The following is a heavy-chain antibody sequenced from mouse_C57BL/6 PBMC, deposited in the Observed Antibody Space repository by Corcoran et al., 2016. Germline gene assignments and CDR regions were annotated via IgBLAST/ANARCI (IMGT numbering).Heavy chain of an antibody. CDR1: GYTFTTYG. CDR3: ALYSNYSYYFDY. D-gene: IGHD2-5*01. Sequence: QIQLVQSGPELKKPGETVKISCKASGYTFTTYGMSWVKQAPGKGLKWMGWINTYSGVPTYADDFKGRFAFSLETSASTAYLQINNLKNEDTATYFCALYSNYSYYFDYWGQGTTLTVSS. V-gene: IGHV9-3*01. J-gene: IGHJ2*01. CDR2: INTYSGVP.